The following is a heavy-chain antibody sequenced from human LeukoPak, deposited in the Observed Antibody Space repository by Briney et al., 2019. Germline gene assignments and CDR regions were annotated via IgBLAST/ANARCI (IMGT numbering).Heavy chain of an antibody. CDR1: GYTLTELS. V-gene: IGHV1-24*01. D-gene: IGHD1-26*01. CDR3: ATSTLIVGATNDAFDI. J-gene: IGHJ3*02. CDR2: FDPEDGET. Sequence: ASVKASCKVSGYTLTELSMHWVRQAPGKGLEWMGGFDPEDGETIYAQKFQGRVTMTEDTSTDTAYMELSSLRSEDTAVYYCATSTLIVGATNDAFDIWGQGTMVTVSS.